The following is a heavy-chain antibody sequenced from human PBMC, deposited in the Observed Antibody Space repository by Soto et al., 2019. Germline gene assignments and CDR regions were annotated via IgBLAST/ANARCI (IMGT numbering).Heavy chain of an antibody. V-gene: IGHV4-61*08. J-gene: IGHJ3*02. CDR2: IHYTGST. Sequence: SETLSLTCAVSGGSISSGGYSWSWIRQPPGKGLEWIGYIHYTGSTNYNPSLKSRVTMSVDTSKNQFSLKLSSVTAADTAVYFCAGPTTSATWAAFNIWGQGTMVTVSS. CDR3: AGPTTSATWAAFNI. CDR1: GGSISSGGYS. D-gene: IGHD1-1*01.